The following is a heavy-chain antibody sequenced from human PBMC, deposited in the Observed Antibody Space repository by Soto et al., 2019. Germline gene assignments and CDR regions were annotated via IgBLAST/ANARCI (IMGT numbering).Heavy chain of an antibody. Sequence: GASVKVSCKASGYTFTNFGISWVRQAPGQGLEWMGWISAYNGNTNYAQNFQGRVTMTEDTSTDTAYMELSSLRSEDTAVYYCATVGLRFGELSYFDYWGQGTLVTVSS. CDR1: GYTFTNFG. J-gene: IGHJ4*02. V-gene: IGHV1-18*01. D-gene: IGHD3-10*01. CDR3: ATVGLRFGELSYFDY. CDR2: ISAYNGNT.